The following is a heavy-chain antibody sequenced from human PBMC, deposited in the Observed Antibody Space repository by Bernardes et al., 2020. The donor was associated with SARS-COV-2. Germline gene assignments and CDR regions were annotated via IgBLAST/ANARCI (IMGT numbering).Heavy chain of an antibody. V-gene: IGHV3-30-3*01. D-gene: IGHD1-26*01. CDR1: GFTFSSSA. J-gene: IGHJ6*02. CDR2: LSYDGRNQ. Sequence: VGSLLLSCAASGFTFSSSAMHWVRQAPGPGLAWVAVLSYDGRNQYYADSVKGRFTISRDNSKNTLYLQMNSLRAEDTAVYYCARAHSGSYFRGMDVWGQGTTVTVSS. CDR3: ARAHSGSYFRGMDV.